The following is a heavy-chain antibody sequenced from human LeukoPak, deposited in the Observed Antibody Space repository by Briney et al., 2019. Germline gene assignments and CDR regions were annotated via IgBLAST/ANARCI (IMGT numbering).Heavy chain of an antibody. V-gene: IGHV1-46*01. CDR1: GYTFTSYY. CDR2: INPSGGST. D-gene: IGHD4-17*01. CDR3: ARGYYGDYGYYYYGMDV. Sequence: WASVKASCKASGYTFTSYYMYRVRQAPGQGLEWMGIINPSGGSTSYAQKFQGRVTMTRDTSTSTVYMELSSLRSEDTAVYYCARGYYGDYGYYYYGMDVWGQGTTVTVSS. J-gene: IGHJ6*02.